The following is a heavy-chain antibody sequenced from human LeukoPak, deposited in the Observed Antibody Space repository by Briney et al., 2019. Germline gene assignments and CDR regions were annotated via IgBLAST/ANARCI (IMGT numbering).Heavy chain of an antibody. V-gene: IGHV3-23*01. D-gene: IGHD1-14*01. Sequence: PGGSLRLSCAASEFTFSSYAMSWVRQAPGKGLEWVSAISGSGGNTYYADSVKGRFTISRDNSKNTLYLQMNSLRAEDTAVYYCAKATGRRLAPTQRWGQGTLVTVSS. CDR2: ISGSGGNT. CDR1: EFTFSSYA. CDR3: AKATGRRLAPTQR. J-gene: IGHJ4*02.